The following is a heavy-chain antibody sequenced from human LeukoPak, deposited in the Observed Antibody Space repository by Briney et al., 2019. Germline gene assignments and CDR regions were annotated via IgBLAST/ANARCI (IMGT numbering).Heavy chain of an antibody. CDR3: VRDYSENFWLGE. CDR1: GFTFSTYA. Sequence: GGSLRLSCAASGFTFSTYAMSWVRQAPGKGLEWVSSIRTGGGRTSYADSVKGRFTISRDNSRNTLFLQMNSLRVEDTAVYFCVRDYSENFWLGEWGQGTLVTVSS. J-gene: IGHJ4*02. V-gene: IGHV3-23*01. D-gene: IGHD3-10*01. CDR2: IRTGGGRT.